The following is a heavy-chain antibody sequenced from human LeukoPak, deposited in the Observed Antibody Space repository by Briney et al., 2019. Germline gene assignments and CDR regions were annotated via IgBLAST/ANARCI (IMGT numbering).Heavy chain of an antibody. Sequence: GGSLRLSCTTSGFNFRAYWMHWVRQAPGKGLVWVSRINPDGSTTSYADSVKGRFTISRDSAKNTLYLQMNSLRAEDTAVYYCARGGSSSATRSDYWGQGTLVTVSS. CDR3: ARGGSSSATRSDY. CDR2: INPDGSTT. CDR1: GFNFRAYW. V-gene: IGHV3-74*01. J-gene: IGHJ4*02. D-gene: IGHD6-6*01.